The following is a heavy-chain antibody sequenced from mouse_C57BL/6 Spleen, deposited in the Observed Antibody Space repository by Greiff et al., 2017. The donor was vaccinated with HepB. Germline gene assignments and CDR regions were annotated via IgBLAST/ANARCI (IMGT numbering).Heavy chain of an antibody. CDR3: ARETTEDAMDY. J-gene: IGHJ4*01. CDR2: INYDGSST. V-gene: IGHV5-16*01. CDR1: GFTFSDYY. D-gene: IGHD1-1*01. Sequence: EVQLVESEGGLVQPGSSMKLSCTASGFTFSDYYMAWVRQVPEKGLEWVANINYDGSSTYYLDSLKSRFIISRDNAKNILYLQMSSLKSEDTATYYCARETTEDAMDYWGQGTSVTVSS.